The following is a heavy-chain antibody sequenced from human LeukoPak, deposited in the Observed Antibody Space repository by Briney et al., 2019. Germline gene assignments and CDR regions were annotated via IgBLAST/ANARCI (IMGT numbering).Heavy chain of an antibody. V-gene: IGHV1-18*01. J-gene: IGHJ6*02. CDR2: ISAYNGNT. D-gene: IGHD1-26*01. CDR3: ARFEARGSYNYYYYYGMDV. Sequence: GASVKVSCKASGYTFTSYGISWVRQAPGQGLEWMGWISAYNGNTNYAQKLQGRVTMTTDTSTSTAYMELRSLRSDDTAVYYCARFEARGSYNYYYYYGMDVWGQGTTVTVSS. CDR1: GYTFTSYG.